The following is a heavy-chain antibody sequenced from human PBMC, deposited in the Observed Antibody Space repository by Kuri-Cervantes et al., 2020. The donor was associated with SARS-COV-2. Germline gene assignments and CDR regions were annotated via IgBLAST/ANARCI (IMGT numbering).Heavy chain of an antibody. V-gene: IGHV3-74*01. Sequence: GGSLRLSCTASGFTFSSYAMSWVRQAPGKGLVWVSRINSDGSSTSYADSVKGRFTISRDNAKNTLYLQMNSLRAEDTAVYYCARDPGYDFWSGYYPRGFDPWGQGTLVTVSS. D-gene: IGHD3-3*01. J-gene: IGHJ5*02. CDR3: ARDPGYDFWSGYYPRGFDP. CDR2: INSDGSST. CDR1: GFTFSSYA.